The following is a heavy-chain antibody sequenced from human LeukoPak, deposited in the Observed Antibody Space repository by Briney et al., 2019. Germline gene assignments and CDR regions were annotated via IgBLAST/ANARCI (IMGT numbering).Heavy chain of an antibody. J-gene: IGHJ3*02. CDR3: AKSNGYGLVDI. Sequence: SETLSLTCTVSGGSFSRCYWSWIRQPPGKGLEWIGNIFYSGSTYYSPSLKSRVTISLDTSRNQFSLMLNSVTAADTAVYYCAKSNGYGLVDIWGQGTMVTVSS. V-gene: IGHV4-59*12. D-gene: IGHD3-10*01. CDR2: IFYSGST. CDR1: GGSFSRCY.